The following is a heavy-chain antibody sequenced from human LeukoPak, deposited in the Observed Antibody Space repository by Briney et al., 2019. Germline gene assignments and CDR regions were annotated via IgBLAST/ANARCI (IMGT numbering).Heavy chain of an antibody. CDR3: ARDHGGYDLAFDY. Sequence: PGGSLRLSCAASGFTFSDYYMTWIRQAPGKGLEWVSYISHTTNTIYYADSVKDRFTISRDNAKNSLYLQMNSLRAEDTAVYYCARDHGGYDLAFDYWGQGTLVTVSS. V-gene: IGHV3-11*01. CDR2: ISHTTNTI. J-gene: IGHJ4*02. D-gene: IGHD5-12*01. CDR1: GFTFSDYY.